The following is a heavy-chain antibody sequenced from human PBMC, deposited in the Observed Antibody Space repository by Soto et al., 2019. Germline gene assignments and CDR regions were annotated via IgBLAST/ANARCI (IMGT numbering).Heavy chain of an antibody. CDR3: ANDIVTYYSASGSYYDS. V-gene: IGHV3-23*01. J-gene: IGHJ4*02. Sequence: EVQLLESGGGLVQPGESLRLSCAASGFTFSSYAMTWVRQAPGKGLECVSGISGNGGTTYYADSVKGRFTISRDNSENTLYLQMNTLRAEDTAIYYCANDIVTYYSASGSYYDSWGQGALVTVSS. D-gene: IGHD3-10*01. CDR1: GFTFSSYA. CDR2: ISGNGGTT.